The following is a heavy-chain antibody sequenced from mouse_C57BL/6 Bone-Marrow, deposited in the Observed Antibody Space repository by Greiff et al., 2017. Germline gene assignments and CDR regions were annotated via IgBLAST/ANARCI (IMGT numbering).Heavy chain of an antibody. CDR1: GYSITSGYY. D-gene: IGHD1-1*01. V-gene: IGHV3-6*01. CDR2: ISYDGSN. J-gene: IGHJ1*03. Sequence: EVQVVESGPGLVKPSQSLSLTCSVTGYSITSGYYWNWIRQFPGNKLEWMGYISYDGSNNYNPSLKNRISITRDTSKNQFFLKLNSVTTEDTATYYCAKITTDWYFDVWGTGTTVTVSS. CDR3: AKITTDWYFDV.